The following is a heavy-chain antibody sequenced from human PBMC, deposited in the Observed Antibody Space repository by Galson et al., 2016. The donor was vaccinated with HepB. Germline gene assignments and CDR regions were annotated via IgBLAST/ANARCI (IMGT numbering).Heavy chain of an antibody. V-gene: IGHV3-30*03. Sequence: SLRLSCAASGFTFSSYGMHWVRQAPGKGLEWMAVISYDGSNKYYADSVKGRFTISRDNSKNTLYLQMNSLRAEDTAIYYCARDSGTPPPRRGPSSGYWGQGTLVTVSS. D-gene: IGHD1-26*01. CDR2: ISYDGSNK. CDR1: GFTFSSYG. CDR3: ARDSGTPPPRRGPSSGY. J-gene: IGHJ4*02.